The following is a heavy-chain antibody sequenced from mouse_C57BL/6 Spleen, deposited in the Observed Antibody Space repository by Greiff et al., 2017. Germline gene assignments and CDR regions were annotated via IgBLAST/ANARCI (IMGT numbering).Heavy chain of an antibody. CDR1: GYSFTGYF. D-gene: IGHD2-3*01. Sequence: VQLQQSGPELVKPGDSVKISCKASGYSFTGYFMNWVMQSHGKSLEWIGRINPYNGDTFYNQKFKGKATLTVDKSSSTAHMELRSLTSEDSAVYYCARSDGYYGAMDYWGQGTSVTVSS. V-gene: IGHV1-20*01. CDR2: INPYNGDT. CDR3: ARSDGYYGAMDY. J-gene: IGHJ4*01.